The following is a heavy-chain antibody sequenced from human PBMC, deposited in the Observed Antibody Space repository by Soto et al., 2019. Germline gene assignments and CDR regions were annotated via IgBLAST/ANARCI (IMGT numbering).Heavy chain of an antibody. CDR2: IKQDGSEK. CDR1: GFTFSSYW. V-gene: IGHV3-7*02. J-gene: IGHJ6*02. D-gene: IGHD1-26*01. Sequence: PGGSLRLSCAASGFTFSSYWMSWVRQAPGKGLEWVANIKQDGSEKYYVDSVKGRFTISRDNAKNSLYLQMNSLRAEDTAVYYCARVSGSYYYGMDVWGQGISVTVSS. CDR3: ARVSGSYYYGMDV.